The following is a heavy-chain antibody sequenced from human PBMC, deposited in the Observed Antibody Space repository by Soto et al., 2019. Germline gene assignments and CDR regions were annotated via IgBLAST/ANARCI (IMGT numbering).Heavy chain of an antibody. V-gene: IGHV4-38-2*02. CDR3: ARSTEGITGTWYYYYGMDV. J-gene: IGHJ6*02. Sequence: SETLSLTCTVSGYSISSGYYWGWIRQPPGKGLEWIGSIYHSGSTYYNPSLKSQVTISVDTPKNQFSLKVSSVTAADTAVYYCARSTEGITGTWYYYYGMDVWGQGTTVTVSS. CDR1: GYSISSGYY. D-gene: IGHD1-7*01. CDR2: IYHSGST.